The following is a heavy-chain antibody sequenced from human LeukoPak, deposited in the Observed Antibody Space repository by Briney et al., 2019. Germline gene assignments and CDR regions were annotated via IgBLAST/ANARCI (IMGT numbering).Heavy chain of an antibody. CDR1: GFTFSSYG. V-gene: IGHV3-30*03. D-gene: IGHD3-22*01. J-gene: IGHJ6*02. Sequence: GGSLRLSCAASGFTFSSYGMHWVRQAPGKGLEWVAVISYDGSNKYYADSVKGRFTISRDNSKNTMYLQMNSLRAEDTAVYYCARVLRITMMVAGLMDVWGQGTTVTVSS. CDR2: ISYDGSNK. CDR3: ARVLRITMMVAGLMDV.